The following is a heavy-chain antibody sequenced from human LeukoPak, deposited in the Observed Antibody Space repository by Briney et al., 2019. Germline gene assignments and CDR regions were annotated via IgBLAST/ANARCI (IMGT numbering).Heavy chain of an antibody. CDR3: AKDYYDSSGYYYLDAFDI. J-gene: IGHJ3*02. D-gene: IGHD3-22*01. V-gene: IGHV3-23*01. CDR2: ISGSGGST. Sequence: GGSLRLSCAASGFTFSSYAMSWVRQAPGKGLELVSAISGSGGSTYYADSVKGRFTISRDNSKNTLYLQMNSLRAEDTAVYYCAKDYYDSSGYYYLDAFDIWGQGTMVTVSS. CDR1: GFTFSSYA.